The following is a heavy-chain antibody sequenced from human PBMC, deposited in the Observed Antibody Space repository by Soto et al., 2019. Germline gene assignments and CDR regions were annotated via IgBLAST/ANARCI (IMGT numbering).Heavy chain of an antibody. CDR2: ISYDGSNK. CDR1: GFTFSSYG. V-gene: IGHV3-30*18. Sequence: GGSLRLSCAASGFTFSSYGMHWVRQAPGKGLEWVAVISYDGSNKYYADSVKGRFTISRDNSKNTLYLQMNSLRAEDTAVYYCAKSWFGELFRFDYWGQGTLVTVSS. D-gene: IGHD3-10*01. CDR3: AKSWFGELFRFDY. J-gene: IGHJ4*02.